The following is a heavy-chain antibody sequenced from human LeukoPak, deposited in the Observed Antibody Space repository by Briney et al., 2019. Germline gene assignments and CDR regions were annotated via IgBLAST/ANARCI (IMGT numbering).Heavy chain of an antibody. CDR2: INPNSGGT. J-gene: IGHJ4*02. Sequence: ASVKVSCKASGYTFTGYYLHWVRQAPGQGLEWMGWINPNSGGTNYAQKFQGRVTMARDTSISTAYMELSRLTSEDTAVYYCARDDGFCRGVACYGKFDYWGQGTLVTVSS. V-gene: IGHV1-2*02. CDR1: GYTFTGYY. CDR3: ARDDGFCRGVACYGKFDY. D-gene: IGHD2-15*01.